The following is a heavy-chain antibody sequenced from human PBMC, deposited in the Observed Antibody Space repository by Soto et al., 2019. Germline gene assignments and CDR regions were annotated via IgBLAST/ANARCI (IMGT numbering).Heavy chain of an antibody. V-gene: IGHV5-10-1*01. D-gene: IGHD3-3*01. CDR1: GYSFTSYW. CDR3: ARRNDFRYYGMEV. CDR2: IDPSDSYT. J-gene: IGHJ6*02. Sequence: GESLKISCKGSGYSFTSYWISCVRQMPGKGLEWMGRIDPSDSYTNYSPSFQGHVAISADKSISTAYLQWSSLKASDTAMYYCARRNDFRYYGMEVWGQGTTVTVSS.